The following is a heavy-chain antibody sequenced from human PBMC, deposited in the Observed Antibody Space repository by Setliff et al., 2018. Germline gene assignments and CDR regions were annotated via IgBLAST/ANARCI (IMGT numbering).Heavy chain of an antibody. J-gene: IGHJ4*02. CDR2: VYYSGDT. CDR3: ARHRPNLPFDA. CDR1: GGSISNSDYY. D-gene: IGHD7-27*01. Sequence: SETLSLTCSVSGGSISNSDYYWDWIRQPPGKGLEWIGRVYYSGDTYYIPSPLSRVTISVDTSKNQFSLKLSSVTAADTSVYFCARHRPNLPFDAWGQGALVTVS. V-gene: IGHV4-39*01.